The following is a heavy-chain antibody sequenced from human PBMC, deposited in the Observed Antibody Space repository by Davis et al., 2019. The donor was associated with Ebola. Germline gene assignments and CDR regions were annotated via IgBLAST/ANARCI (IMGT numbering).Heavy chain of an antibody. J-gene: IGHJ4*02. D-gene: IGHD3-10*01. V-gene: IGHV4-59*12. CDR3: AKDRGWFGELLYWDYFDY. CDR2: IYYSGST. Sequence: SETLSLTCTVSGGSISSYYWSWIRQPPGKGLEWIGYIYYSGSTNYNPSLKSRVTISVDTSKNQFSLKLSSVTAADTAVYYCAKDRGWFGELLYWDYFDYWGQGTLVTVSS. CDR1: GGSISSYY.